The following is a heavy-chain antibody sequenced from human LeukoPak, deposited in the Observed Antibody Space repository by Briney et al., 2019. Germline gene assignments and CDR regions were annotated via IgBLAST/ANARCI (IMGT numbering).Heavy chain of an antibody. CDR1: GFTFSSYS. CDR3: ASDPGPDLNDMLAGYHDY. J-gene: IGHJ4*02. V-gene: IGHV3-21*01. CDR2: ISSSSSYI. Sequence: GGSLRLSCAASGFTFSSYSMNWVRQAPGKGLEWVSSISSSSSYIYYADSVKGRFTISRDNAKNSLYLQLNSLRAEDTALYYCASDPGPDLNDMLAGYHDYWGQGTLVTVSS. D-gene: IGHD3-9*01.